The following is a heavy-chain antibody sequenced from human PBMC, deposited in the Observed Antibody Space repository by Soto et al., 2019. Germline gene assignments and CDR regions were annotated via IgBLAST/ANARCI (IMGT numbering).Heavy chain of an antibody. CDR2: ISASNGNT. CDR3: ASEPIYYNDGSGYYPLGY. J-gene: IGHJ4*02. Sequence: GASGKVSGKAAGYTFTTYGFSCVRQAPGQGLECVGWISASNGNTHYSQKFQGRVTMTTDTSTSTAYMELRSLTSGDTAVYYCASEPIYYNDGSGYYPLGYWVQGTLVTVSS. D-gene: IGHD3-22*01. V-gene: IGHV1-18*04. CDR1: GYTFTTYG.